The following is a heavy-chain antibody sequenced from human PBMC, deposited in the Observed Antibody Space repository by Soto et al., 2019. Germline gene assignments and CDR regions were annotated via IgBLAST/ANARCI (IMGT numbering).Heavy chain of an antibody. CDR3: ARGGSSSSSGFDY. CDR1: GGTFSTYA. CDR2: ISGYNGNT. Sequence: GASVKVACKASGGTFSTYAISWVRQAPGQGLEWMGWISGYNGNTKYAQKLQGRVTVTRDTSTSTAYMELRSLRSDDTAVYYCARGGSSSSSGFDYWGQGTLVTVSS. V-gene: IGHV1-18*01. J-gene: IGHJ4*02. D-gene: IGHD6-6*01.